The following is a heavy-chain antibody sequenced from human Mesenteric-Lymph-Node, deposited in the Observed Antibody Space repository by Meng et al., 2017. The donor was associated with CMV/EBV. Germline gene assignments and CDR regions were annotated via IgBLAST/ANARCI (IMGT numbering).Heavy chain of an antibody. J-gene: IGHJ3*02. CDR1: GFSFSTYA. CDR2: ISSNGGST. V-gene: IGHV3-64*02. D-gene: IGHD3-3*01. CDR3: ASRFLADYDFWSGSAFDI. Sequence: GGSLRLSCAASGFSFSTYAMSWVRQAPGKGLEYVSAISSNGGSTYYADSVKGRFTISRDNSKNTLYLQMGSLRAEDMAVYYCASRFLADYDFWSGSAFDIWGQGTMVTVSS.